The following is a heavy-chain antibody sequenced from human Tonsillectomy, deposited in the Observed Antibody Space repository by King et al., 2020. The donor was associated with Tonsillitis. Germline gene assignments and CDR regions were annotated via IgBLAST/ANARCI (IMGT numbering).Heavy chain of an antibody. CDR2: ISSSSSYI. CDR1: GFTFSSYS. V-gene: IGHV3-21*01. Sequence: VQLVESGGGLVKPGGSLRLSCAASGFTFSSYSMNWVRQAPGKGLEWVSSISSSSSYIYYADSVKGRFTISRDNAKNSLYLQMNSLRAEDTAVYYCARGRRRYSGYDYPSRYYYGMDVWGQGTTVTVSS. J-gene: IGHJ6*02. D-gene: IGHD5-12*01. CDR3: ARGRRRYSGYDYPSRYYYGMDV.